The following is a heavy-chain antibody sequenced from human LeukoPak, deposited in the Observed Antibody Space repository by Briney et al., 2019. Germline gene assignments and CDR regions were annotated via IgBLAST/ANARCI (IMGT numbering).Heavy chain of an antibody. CDR2: ISPTGSTT. J-gene: IGHJ4*02. CDR3: ARGPNSNWSGLDF. V-gene: IGHV3-74*01. Sequence: GGSLRLSCAASGFTFSGHWMHWARQLPGKGLVWVSRISPTGSTTSYADSVKGRFTVSRDNAKNTLYLQVSNLRAEDTAVYYCARGPNSNWSGLDFWGQGTLLTVSS. D-gene: IGHD6-6*01. CDR1: GFTFSGHW.